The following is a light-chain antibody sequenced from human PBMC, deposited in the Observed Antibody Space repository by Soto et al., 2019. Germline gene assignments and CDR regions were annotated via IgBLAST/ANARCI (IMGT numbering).Light chain of an antibody. V-gene: IGKV1-33*01. CDR1: QDITND. J-gene: IGKJ4*01. CDR2: EAS. Sequence: DIQMTQSPSSLSASVGDRVTITCQASQDITNDLNWYQKKPGKAPKVLIYEASNLETGVPSRFSGSGSGTDFTFTISSLQPEDIATYCCQQYDNVPLTFGGGTKVEIK. CDR3: QQYDNVPLT.